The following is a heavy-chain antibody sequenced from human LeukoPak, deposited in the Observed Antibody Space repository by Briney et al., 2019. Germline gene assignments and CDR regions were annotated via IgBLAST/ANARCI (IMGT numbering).Heavy chain of an antibody. CDR3: AKSVAVAGNGMDV. CDR1: GFTFSSYA. CDR2: ISWNSGSI. V-gene: IGHV3-9*01. D-gene: IGHD6-19*01. Sequence: PGGSLRLSCAASGFTFSSYAMHWVRQAPGKGLEWVSGISWNSGSIGYADSVKGRFTISRDNAKNSLYLQMNSLRAEDTALYYCAKSVAVAGNGMDVWGQGTTVTVSS. J-gene: IGHJ6*02.